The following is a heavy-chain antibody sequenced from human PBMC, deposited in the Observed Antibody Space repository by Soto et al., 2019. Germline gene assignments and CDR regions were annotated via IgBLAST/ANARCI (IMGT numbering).Heavy chain of an antibody. CDR1: GFTFSSYG. D-gene: IGHD5-12*01. V-gene: IGHV3-33*01. Sequence: PGGSLRLSCAASGFTFSSYGVYWVRQAPGKGLEWVAVIWYDGSNKYYADSVKGRFTISRDNSKNTLYLQMNSLRAEDTAVFYCARDGGCRDGYTVGCNWFDPWGQGTLVTVS. J-gene: IGHJ5*02. CDR2: IWYDGSNK. CDR3: ARDGGCRDGYTVGCNWFDP.